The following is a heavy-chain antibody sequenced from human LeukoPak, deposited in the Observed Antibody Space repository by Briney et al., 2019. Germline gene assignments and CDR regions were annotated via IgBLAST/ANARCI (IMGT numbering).Heavy chain of an antibody. CDR1: GGSISSYY. D-gene: IGHD1-14*01. CDR2: IYYSGST. CDR3: ASLAGRTTNWFDP. V-gene: IGHV4-59*01. Sequence: PSETLSLTCTVAGGSISSYYGSWIRQPPGKGLEWIGYIYYSGSTNYNPSLKSRVTISVDTSKNQFSLKLSSVTAADTAVYYCASLAGRTTNWFDPWGQGTLVTVSS. J-gene: IGHJ5*02.